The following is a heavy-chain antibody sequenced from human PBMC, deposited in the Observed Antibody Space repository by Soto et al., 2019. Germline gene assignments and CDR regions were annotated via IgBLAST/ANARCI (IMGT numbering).Heavy chain of an antibody. D-gene: IGHD3-22*01. V-gene: IGHV4-59*02. Sequence: SETLSLACSASGDSVGSYYWGWIRQQPGKGLDWIGNIFYGGNTNYSPSLKSRGTISLDTSKKQFSLKMTSVTAADTAVYYCASAPIQIDTSSYYWLEYSQQWGQGSPVTVSS. CDR1: GDSVGSYY. CDR2: IFYGGNT. CDR3: ASAPIQIDTSSYYWLEYSQQ. J-gene: IGHJ1*01.